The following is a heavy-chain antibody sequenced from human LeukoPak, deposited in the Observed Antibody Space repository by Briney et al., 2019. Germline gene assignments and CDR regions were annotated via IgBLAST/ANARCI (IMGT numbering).Heavy chain of an antibody. J-gene: IGHJ4*02. V-gene: IGHV3-23*01. CDR1: GFTFSNYV. Sequence: GGSLRLSCAASGFTFSNYVMSWVRQAPGKGLEWVSSIGGSGGTTYYADSVKGRFTISRDNSKNTLYLQMNSLRAEDTAVYYCANLFDYWGQGTLVTVSS. CDR3: ANLFDY. CDR2: IGGSGGTT.